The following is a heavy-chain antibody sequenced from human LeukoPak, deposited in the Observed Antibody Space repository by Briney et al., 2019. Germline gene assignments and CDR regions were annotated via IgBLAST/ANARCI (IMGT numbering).Heavy chain of an antibody. Sequence: GESLKISCKGSGYSFTSYWIGWVRQMPGKGLEWMGIIYPGDSDTRYSPSFQGQVTISADKSISTAYLQWSSLKASDTAMYYCAKLPDGRDNRANYYYYMDVWGKGTTVTVSS. CDR1: GYSFTSYW. CDR3: AKLPDGRDNRANYYYYMDV. J-gene: IGHJ6*03. V-gene: IGHV5-51*01. CDR2: IYPGDSDT. D-gene: IGHD1-14*01.